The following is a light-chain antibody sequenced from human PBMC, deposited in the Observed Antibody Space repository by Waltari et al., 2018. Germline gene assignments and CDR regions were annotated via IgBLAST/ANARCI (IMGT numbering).Light chain of an antibody. CDR3: QQLNSYPLT. J-gene: IGKJ4*01. CDR1: QGISSY. V-gene: IGKV1-9*01. CDR2: AAS. Sequence: DIQLTPSPSFLSASVGDRVTITCLASQGISSYLAWYQQKPGKAPKLLIYAASTLQSGVPSRFSGSGSGTEFTLTISSLQPEDFATYYCQQLNSYPLTFGGGTKVEIK.